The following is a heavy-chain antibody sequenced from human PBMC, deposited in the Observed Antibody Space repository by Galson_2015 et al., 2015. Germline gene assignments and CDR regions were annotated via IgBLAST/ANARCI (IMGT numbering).Heavy chain of an antibody. D-gene: IGHD2-2*01. CDR2: IYHSGST. J-gene: IGHJ5*02. CDR3: ARDHVYCSSTSCYSWFDP. Sequence: TLSLTCAVSGGSISSGGYSWSWIRQPPGKGLEWIGYIYHSGSTYYNPSLKSRVTISVDRSKNQFSLKLSSVTAADTAVYYCARDHVYCSSTSCYSWFDPWGQGTLVTVSS. V-gene: IGHV4-30-2*01. CDR1: GGSISSGGYS.